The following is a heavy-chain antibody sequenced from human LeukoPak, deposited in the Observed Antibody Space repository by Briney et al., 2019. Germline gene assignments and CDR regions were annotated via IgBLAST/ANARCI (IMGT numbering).Heavy chain of an antibody. J-gene: IGHJ4*02. V-gene: IGHV4-39*01. CDR3: AKSGSYYRGFDY. D-gene: IGHD1-26*01. CDR1: GGSISSDSYH. Sequence: ETLSLTCIVSGGSISSDSYHWNWIRQPPGKGLEWIGSIHYSGSTYYNPSLKSRVTMSVDTSKNQFSLKLSSVTAADTAVYYCAKSGSYYRGFDYWGQGTLVTVSS. CDR2: IHYSGST.